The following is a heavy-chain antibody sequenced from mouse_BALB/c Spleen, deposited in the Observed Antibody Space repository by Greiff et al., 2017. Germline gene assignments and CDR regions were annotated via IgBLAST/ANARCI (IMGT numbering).Heavy chain of an antibody. Sequence: VQLQQPGAELVRPGASVKLSCKASGYTFTSYWINWVKQRPGQGLEWIGNIYPSDSYTNYNQKFKDKATLTVDKSSSTAYMQLSSPTSEDSAVYYCTREAGGDYWGQGTTLTVSS. CDR3: TREAGGDY. D-gene: IGHD3-2*02. CDR2: IYPSDSYT. J-gene: IGHJ2*01. CDR1: GYTFTSYW. V-gene: IGHV1-69*02.